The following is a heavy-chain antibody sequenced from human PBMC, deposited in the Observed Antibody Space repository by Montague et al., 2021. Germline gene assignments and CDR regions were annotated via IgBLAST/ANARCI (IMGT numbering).Heavy chain of an antibody. CDR3: ARSGGYCSGGRCDTFDY. Sequence: TLSLTCSVSAGSISRGGFYWSWIRQHPGKSTEWLGSIYDSGSTNYNPSFKSRVTLSRDTPKNQVYLSLTSVTAAETAVYYCARSGGYCSGGRCDTFDYWGPGSLATASS. CDR2: IYDSGST. V-gene: IGHV4-31*03. J-gene: IGHJ4*01. D-gene: IGHD2-15*01. CDR1: AGSISRGGFY.